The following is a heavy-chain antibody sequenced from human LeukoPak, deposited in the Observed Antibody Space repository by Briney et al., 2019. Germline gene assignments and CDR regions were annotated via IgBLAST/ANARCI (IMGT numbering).Heavy chain of an antibody. D-gene: IGHD3-10*01. V-gene: IGHV4-59*01. Sequence: SETLSLTCTVSGGSIGSYYWSWIRQPPGKGLEWIGYIYYSGSTNYNPSLKSRVTISVDTSKNQFSLKLSSVTAADTAVYYCARVRVYYYGMDVWGKGTTVTVSS. CDR1: GGSIGSYY. J-gene: IGHJ6*04. CDR2: IYYSGST. CDR3: ARVRVYYYGMDV.